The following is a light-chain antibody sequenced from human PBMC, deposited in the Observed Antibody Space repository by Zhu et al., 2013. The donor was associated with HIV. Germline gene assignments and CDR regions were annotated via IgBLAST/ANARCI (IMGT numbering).Light chain of an antibody. CDR1: DSDTENSDSF. CDR2: GDD. Sequence: QSVLTQPVSVSGSPGQSISIFCNATDSDTENSDSFVSWYRVGPNKAPKLLLYGDDKRPSGVSDRFSGSRSGNTASLTISALQPEDEAVYFCSSFGGGDSVVFGGGTQVTVL. V-gene: IGLV2-23*01. CDR3: SSFGGGDSVV. J-gene: IGLJ2*01.